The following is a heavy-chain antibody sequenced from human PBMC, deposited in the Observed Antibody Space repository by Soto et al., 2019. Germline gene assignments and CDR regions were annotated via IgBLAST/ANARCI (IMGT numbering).Heavy chain of an antibody. CDR3: ARDKQHVDTAMVTRGFDP. J-gene: IGHJ5*02. V-gene: IGHV4-31*03. Sequence: PSETLSLTCTVSGGSISSGGYYWSWIRQHPGKGLEWIGYIYYSGSTYYNPSLKSRVTISVDTSKNQFSLKLGSVTAADTAVYYCARDKQHVDTAMVTRGFDPWGQGTLVTVSS. D-gene: IGHD5-18*01. CDR2: IYYSGST. CDR1: GGSISSGGYY.